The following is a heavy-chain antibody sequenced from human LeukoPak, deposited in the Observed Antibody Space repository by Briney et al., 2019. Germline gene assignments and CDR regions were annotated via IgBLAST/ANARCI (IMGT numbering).Heavy chain of an antibody. V-gene: IGHV1-2*02. D-gene: IGHD3-22*01. CDR2: INPNSGGT. CDR1: GYTFTGYY. J-gene: IGHJ6*03. Sequence: ASVKVSCKASGYTFTGYYMHWVRQAPGQGLEWMGWINPNSGGTNYAQKFQGRVTMTTDTSTNTVYMELRSLRSADTAVHYCARETYYYDSSGDMTSQKRYYYSYYLDVWGKGTTVTISS. CDR3: ARETYYYDSSGDMTSQKRYYYSYYLDV.